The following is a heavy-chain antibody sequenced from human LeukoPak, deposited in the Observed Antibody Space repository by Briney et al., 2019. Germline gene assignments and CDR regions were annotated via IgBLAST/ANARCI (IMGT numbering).Heavy chain of an antibody. V-gene: IGHV3-9*01. CDR1: GFTFDDYA. Sequence: GGSLRLSCAASGFTFDDYAMHWVRQAPGKGLEWVSGISWNSGSIGYADSVKGRFTISRDNAKNSLYLQMNSLRAEDTALYYCAKSLTLYCSGGSCYSVRAFDIWGQGTMVTVSS. J-gene: IGHJ3*02. CDR3: AKSLTLYCSGGSCYSVRAFDI. D-gene: IGHD2-15*01. CDR2: ISWNSGSI.